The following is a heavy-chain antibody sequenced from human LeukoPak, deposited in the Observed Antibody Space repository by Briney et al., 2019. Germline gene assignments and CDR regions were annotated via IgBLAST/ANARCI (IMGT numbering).Heavy chain of an antibody. J-gene: IGHJ6*02. D-gene: IGHD3-22*01. V-gene: IGHV3-66*01. Sequence: GGSLRLSCAASGFTVSSNYMSWVRQAPGKGLEWVSVICSGGSTYYADSVKGRFIISRDNSKNTLNLQMNSLRAEDTAVYYCARGDSNYGMDVWGQGTTVTVSS. CDR3: ARGDSNYGMDV. CDR2: ICSGGST. CDR1: GFTVSSNY.